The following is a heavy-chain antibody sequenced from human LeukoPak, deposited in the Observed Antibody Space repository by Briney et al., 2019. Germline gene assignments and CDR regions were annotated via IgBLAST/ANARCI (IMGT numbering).Heavy chain of an antibody. CDR2: IKQDGSEK. CDR3: AKLFGDGYNHKGYYFDY. Sequence: GGSLRLSCAASGFTFSSYGMHWVRQAPGKGLEWVANIKQDGSEKYYVDSVKGRFTISRDNAKNSLYLQMNSLRAEDTAVYYCAKLFGDGYNHKGYYFDYWGQGTLVTVSS. D-gene: IGHD5-24*01. CDR1: GFTFSSYG. V-gene: IGHV3-7*01. J-gene: IGHJ4*02.